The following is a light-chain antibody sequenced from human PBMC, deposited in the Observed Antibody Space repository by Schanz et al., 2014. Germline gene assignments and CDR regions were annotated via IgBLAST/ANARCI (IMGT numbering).Light chain of an antibody. V-gene: IGKV3-20*01. Sequence: EIVLTQSPGTLSLSPGERATLSCRASQSVSATFFAWFQQKRGQAPRLLIHGASSRATGIPARFSGSGSGTDFTLTISSLQPEDFAVYYCQQYGTSPRTFGQGTKVDI. CDR2: GAS. CDR3: QQYGTSPRT. CDR1: QSVSATF. J-gene: IGKJ1*01.